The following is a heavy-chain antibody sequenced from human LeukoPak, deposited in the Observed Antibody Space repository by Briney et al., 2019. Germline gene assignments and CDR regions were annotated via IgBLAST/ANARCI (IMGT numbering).Heavy chain of an antibody. D-gene: IGHD3-10*01. V-gene: IGHV4-30-2*01. CDR3: ASNYRLNAFDI. Sequence: PSQTLSLTCAVSGGSISSGGYSWSWIRQPPGTGLEWIGYIYHSGSTYYNPSLKSRVTISVDRSKNQFSLKLSSVTAADTAVYYCASNYRLNAFDIWGQGTMVTVSS. J-gene: IGHJ3*02. CDR2: IYHSGST. CDR1: GGSISSGGYS.